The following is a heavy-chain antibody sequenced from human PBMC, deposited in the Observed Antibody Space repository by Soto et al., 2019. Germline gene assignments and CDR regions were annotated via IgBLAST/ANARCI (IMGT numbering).Heavy chain of an antibody. CDR3: ARDSKSNSPYYGDFEYWYFDL. J-gene: IGHJ2*01. CDR1: SGSISSSNW. D-gene: IGHD4-17*01. CDR2: IYHSGST. Sequence: QVQLQESGPGLVKPSGTLSLTCAVSSGSISSSNWWSWVRQPPGKGLEWIGEIYHSGSTNYNPSLKSRVTISVDKSKNQFSLKLSSVTAADTAVYYCARDSKSNSPYYGDFEYWYFDLWGRGTLVTVSS. V-gene: IGHV4-4*02.